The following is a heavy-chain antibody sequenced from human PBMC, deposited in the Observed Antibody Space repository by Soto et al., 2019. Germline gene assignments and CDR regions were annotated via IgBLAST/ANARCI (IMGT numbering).Heavy chain of an antibody. CDR3: ARVVFGVVIPLRAGENWFDP. CDR2: IYHSGST. Sequence: PSETLSLTCAVAGGSISSSNWWSWVRQPPGKGLEWIGEIYHSGSTNYNPSLKSRVTISVDKSKNQFSLKLSSVTAADTAVYYCARVVFGVVIPLRAGENWFDPWGQGTLVTVSS. J-gene: IGHJ5*02. CDR1: GGSISSSNW. V-gene: IGHV4-4*02. D-gene: IGHD3-3*01.